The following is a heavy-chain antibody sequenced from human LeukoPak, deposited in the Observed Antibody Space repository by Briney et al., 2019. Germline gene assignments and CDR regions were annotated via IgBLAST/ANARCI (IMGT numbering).Heavy chain of an antibody. CDR2: ISYDGSHQ. CDR1: GFTFSSYG. Sequence: GGSLRLSCAASGFTFSSYGMHWVRQAPGKGLEWVAVISYDGSHQYYADSVKGRFIISRDNAKNTLYLQMNSLRAEDTAAYFCARVRSSSWFDYWGQGTLVAVSS. V-gene: IGHV3-30*03. J-gene: IGHJ4*02. CDR3: ARVRSSSWFDY. D-gene: IGHD6-13*01.